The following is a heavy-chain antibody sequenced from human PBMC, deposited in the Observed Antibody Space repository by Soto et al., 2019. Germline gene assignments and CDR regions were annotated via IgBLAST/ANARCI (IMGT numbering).Heavy chain of an antibody. CDR3: ARHLRHGGGLAHYYGSGSYYPIFDY. Sequence: PSETLSLTCTVSGGSISSYYWSWIRQPPGKGLEWIGYIYYSGSTNYNPSLKSRVTISVDTSKNQFSLKLSSVTAADTAVYYCARHLRHGGGLAHYYGSGSYYPIFDYWGQGTLVTVSS. J-gene: IGHJ4*02. D-gene: IGHD3-10*01. CDR2: IYYSGST. V-gene: IGHV4-59*08. CDR1: GGSISSYY.